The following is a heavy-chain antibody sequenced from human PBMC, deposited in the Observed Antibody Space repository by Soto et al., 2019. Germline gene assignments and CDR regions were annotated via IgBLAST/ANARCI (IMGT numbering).Heavy chain of an antibody. V-gene: IGHV3-33*01. CDR1: GFTFSSYG. CDR2: IWYDGSNK. D-gene: IGHD6-13*01. Sequence: QVQLVESGGGVVQPGRSLRLSCAASGFTFSSYGMHWVRQAPGKGLEWVAVIWYDGSNKYYADSVKGRFTISRDNSKNTQYLQMNSLRAEDTAVYYCARDLGGDSSSWYLGYWGQGTLVTVSS. CDR3: ARDLGGDSSSWYLGY. J-gene: IGHJ4*02.